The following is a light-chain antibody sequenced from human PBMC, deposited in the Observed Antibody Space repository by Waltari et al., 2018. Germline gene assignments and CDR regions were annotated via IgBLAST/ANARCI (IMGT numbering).Light chain of an antibody. CDR1: SSDVGGYSY. CDR3: SSYTTSSTQV. Sequence: QSALTQPASVSGSPGQSITISCTGTSSDVGGYSYVSWYQHHPGKAPKPMIFEVSNRPSGVSDRFSGFKAGNTASLTISGLQAEDEADDYCSSYTTSSTQVFGGGTKLTVL. J-gene: IGLJ3*02. CDR2: EVS. V-gene: IGLV2-14*01.